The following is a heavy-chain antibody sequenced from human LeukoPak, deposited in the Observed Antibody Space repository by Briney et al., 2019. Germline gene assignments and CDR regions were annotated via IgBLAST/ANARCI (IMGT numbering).Heavy chain of an antibody. CDR2: IYTSGST. CDR3: ARDSFALPRADSSWTFAP. Sequence: WETLSLTCTVSGGSISSYYWSWIRQPAGKGLEWIGRIYTSGSTNYNPSFKSRVTISVDKSKNQFSLKLSSATAADTAVYYCARDSFALPRADSSWTFAPWGQGTLVTVSS. J-gene: IGHJ5*02. D-gene: IGHD6-13*01. V-gene: IGHV4-4*07. CDR1: GGSISSYY.